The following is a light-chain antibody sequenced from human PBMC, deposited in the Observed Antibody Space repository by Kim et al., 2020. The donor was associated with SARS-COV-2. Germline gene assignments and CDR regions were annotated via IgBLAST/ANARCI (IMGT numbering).Light chain of an antibody. CDR3: QAWDSSTLV. Sequence: VSPGQTASITCSGDKLGDKYACWYQQKPGQSPVLVIYQDSKRPSGIPERFSGCNSGNTATLTISGTQAMDEADYYCQAWDSSTLVFGGGTQLTVL. CDR1: KLGDKY. J-gene: IGLJ3*02. CDR2: QDS. V-gene: IGLV3-1*01.